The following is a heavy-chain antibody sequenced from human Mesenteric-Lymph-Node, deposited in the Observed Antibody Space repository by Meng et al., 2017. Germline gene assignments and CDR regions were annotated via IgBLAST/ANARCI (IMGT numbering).Heavy chain of an antibody. CDR3: ARDDLGDDAFDI. CDR1: GFTFSSYS. J-gene: IGHJ3*02. D-gene: IGHD2-21*01. V-gene: IGHV3-48*01. CDR2: ISGDGSTT. Sequence: GESLKISCAASGFTFSSYSMNWVRQVPGKGPEWVSHISGDGSTTYYADSVRGRFSISRDNSKNTLYLQMNSLRAEDTAVYYCARDDLGDDAFDIWGQGTMVTVSS.